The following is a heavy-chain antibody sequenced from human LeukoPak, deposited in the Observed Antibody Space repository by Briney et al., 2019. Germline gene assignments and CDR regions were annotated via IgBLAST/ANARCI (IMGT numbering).Heavy chain of an antibody. CDR3: AGKAVAGPYFDY. J-gene: IGHJ4*02. D-gene: IGHD6-19*01. CDR1: GGAFSGYY. CDR2: INHRGST. V-gene: IGHV4-34*01. Sequence: PSETLSLTCVVYGGAFSGYYWSWIRQPPGKGLEWIGEINHRGSTNYNPSLKSRVSISVDTPKNQFSLKLTSVTAADTAVYYCAGKAVAGPYFDYWGQGTLVTDSS.